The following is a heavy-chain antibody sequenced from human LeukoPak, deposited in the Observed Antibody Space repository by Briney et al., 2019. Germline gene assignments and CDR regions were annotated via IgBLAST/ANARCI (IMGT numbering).Heavy chain of an antibody. J-gene: IGHJ4*02. CDR3: RLSGYRGITVAGTKAPFDY. CDR2: ISDSGGST. V-gene: IGHV3-23*01. CDR1: GFTFSSYS. D-gene: IGHD6-19*01. Sequence: GGSLRLSCAVSGFTFSSYSMNWVRQAPGKGLEWVSAISDSGGSTYYADSVKGRFTISRDNSKNTLYLQMNSLRAEDTAVYYCRLSGYRGITVAGTKAPFDYWGQGTLVTVSS.